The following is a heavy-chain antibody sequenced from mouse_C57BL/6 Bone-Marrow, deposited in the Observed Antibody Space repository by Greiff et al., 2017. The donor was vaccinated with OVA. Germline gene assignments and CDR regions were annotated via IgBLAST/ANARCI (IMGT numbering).Heavy chain of an antibody. Sequence: EVQLVESGGGLVQPKGSLKLSCAASGFSFNTYAMNWVRQAPGKGLEWVARIRSKSNNYATYYADSVKDRFTISRDDSESMLYLQMNNLKTEDTAMYYCVRHNYHFSYAMDYWGQGTSVTVSS. J-gene: IGHJ4*01. CDR2: IRSKSNNYAT. CDR3: VRHNYHFSYAMDY. CDR1: GFSFNTYA. D-gene: IGHD2-1*01. V-gene: IGHV10-1*01.